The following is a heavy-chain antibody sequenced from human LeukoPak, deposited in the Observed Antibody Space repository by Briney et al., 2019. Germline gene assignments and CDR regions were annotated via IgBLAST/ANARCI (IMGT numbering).Heavy chain of an antibody. D-gene: IGHD6-13*01. CDR3: ARLIRGVAAAGNAFDI. V-gene: IGHV4-39*01. CDR2: IYYSGST. CDR1: GGSISSSSYH. J-gene: IGHJ3*02. Sequence: SETLSLTCTVSGGSISSSSYHWGWIRQPPGKGLEWIGSIYYSGSTYYNPSLKSRVTISVDTSKNQFSLKLSSVTAADTAVYYCARLIRGVAAAGNAFDIWGQGTMVTVSS.